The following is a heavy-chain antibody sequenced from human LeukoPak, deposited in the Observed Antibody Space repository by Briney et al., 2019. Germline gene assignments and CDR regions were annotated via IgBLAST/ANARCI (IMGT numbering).Heavy chain of an antibody. J-gene: IGHJ3*02. D-gene: IGHD5-24*01. V-gene: IGHV3-30-3*01. CDR2: ISYDGSNK. CDR1: GFTFSSYA. CDR3: ARGLMADDAFDI. Sequence: PGGSLRLSCAASGFTFSSYAMHWVRQAPGKGLEWVAVISYDGSNKYYADSVKGRFTISRDNSKNTLYLQMNSLRAEDTAVYYCARGLMADDAFDIWAKGQWSPSLQ.